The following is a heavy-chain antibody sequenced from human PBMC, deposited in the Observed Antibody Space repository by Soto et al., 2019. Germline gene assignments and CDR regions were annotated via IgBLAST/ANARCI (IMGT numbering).Heavy chain of an antibody. J-gene: IGHJ5*02. CDR1: GFTFSDAW. D-gene: IGHD3-3*01. CDR3: TWSGTNWPAS. CDR2: IKRGGPT. V-gene: IGHV3-15*01. Sequence: EVQVVESGGGLVKPGGSLRLSCTASGFTFSDAWMCWVRQAPGKGLEWVGRIKRGGPTDYAAPVKGRFIISRDDSEKMVYLQMDSLKTEDTAVYYCTWSGTNWPASWGKGTLVTVSS.